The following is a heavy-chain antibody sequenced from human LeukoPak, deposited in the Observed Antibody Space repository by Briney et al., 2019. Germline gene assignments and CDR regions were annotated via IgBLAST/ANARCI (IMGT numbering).Heavy chain of an antibody. J-gene: IGHJ6*04. CDR1: GGSISSSNW. CDR2: IYHSGNT. CDR3: ASLYCSSTSCYHKQWLVPYYYYGMDV. Sequence: SGTLSLTCAVSGGSISSSNWWRWVRQPPGKGLEWIGEIYHSGNTNYNPSLKSRVTISVDKSKNQFSLKLSSVTAADTAVYYCASLYCSSTSCYHKQWLVPYYYYGMDVWGKGTTVTVSS. D-gene: IGHD2-2*01. V-gene: IGHV4-4*02.